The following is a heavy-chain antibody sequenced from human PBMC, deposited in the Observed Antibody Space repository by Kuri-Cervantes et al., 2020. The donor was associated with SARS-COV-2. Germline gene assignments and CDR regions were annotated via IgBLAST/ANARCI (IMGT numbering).Heavy chain of an antibody. V-gene: IGHV5-51*01. CDR3: ARLWSYDFWSGYHEAGDY. CDR2: IHPGDSDT. Sequence: GESLKISCKGSGYSFTSYWIGWVRQMPGKGLEWMGIIHPGDSDTRYSPSFQGQVTISADKSISTAYLQWSSLKASDTAMYYCARLWSYDFWSGYHEAGDYWGRGTLVTVSS. D-gene: IGHD3-3*01. J-gene: IGHJ4*02. CDR1: GYSFTSYW.